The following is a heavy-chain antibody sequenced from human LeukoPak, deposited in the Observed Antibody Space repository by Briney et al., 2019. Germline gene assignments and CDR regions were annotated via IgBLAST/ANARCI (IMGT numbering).Heavy chain of an antibody. CDR3: ARDWRSSSWYGDYYYYYMDV. Sequence: ASVKVSCKASGGTFSSYAISWVRQAPGQGLEWMGGIIPIFGTANYAQKFQGRVTITADEYTSTAYMELSRLRSEDTAVYYCARDWRSSSWYGDYYYYYMDVWGKGTTVTVSS. J-gene: IGHJ6*03. CDR1: GGTFSSYA. CDR2: IIPIFGTA. D-gene: IGHD6-13*01. V-gene: IGHV1-69*13.